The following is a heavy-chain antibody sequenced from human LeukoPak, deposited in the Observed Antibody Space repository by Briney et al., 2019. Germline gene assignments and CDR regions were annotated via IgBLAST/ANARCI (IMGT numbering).Heavy chain of an antibody. Sequence: SETLSLTCTVSGGSISTYYWSWIRQPPGKGLEWIGYIYYIGSTNYNPSLKSRVTISVDTSKKQFSLKLSSVAAADTAVYYCARGLYYGSGRGWFDPWGQGTLVTVSS. J-gene: IGHJ5*02. CDR3: ARGLYYGSGRGWFDP. CDR2: IYYIGST. V-gene: IGHV4-59*01. D-gene: IGHD3-10*01. CDR1: GGSISTYY.